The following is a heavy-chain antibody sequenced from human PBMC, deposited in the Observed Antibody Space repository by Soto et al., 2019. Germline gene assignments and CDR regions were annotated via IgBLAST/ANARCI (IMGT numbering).Heavy chain of an antibody. J-gene: IGHJ5*02. V-gene: IGHV3-23*01. CDR1: GFTFSSYA. CDR3: ARDRGYGASWFDP. CDR2: ISGSGGTT. D-gene: IGHD4-17*01. Sequence: EVQLLESGGGLVQPGGSLRLSCAASGFTFSSYAMTWVRQAPGKGLEWVSTISGSGGTTSYADSVEGRFAISRDNAKNSLYLQMNSLRAEDTAVYYCARDRGYGASWFDPWGQGTLVTVSS.